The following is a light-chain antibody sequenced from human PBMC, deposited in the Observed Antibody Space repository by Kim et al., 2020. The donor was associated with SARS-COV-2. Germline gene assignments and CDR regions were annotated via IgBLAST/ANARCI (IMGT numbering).Light chain of an antibody. V-gene: IGLV1-44*01. Sequence: TISCSGTSSDTVRNTLNSNHYYQRPAHPLRVVIYNRRPSGFPDPVSVSKSGPAAYPAISVLQAEDEDDSYCATWDDNLDVYMFGGGTQLTVL. CDR3: ATWDDNLDVYM. J-gene: IGLJ3*02. CDR1: SSDTVRNT. CDR2: IYN.